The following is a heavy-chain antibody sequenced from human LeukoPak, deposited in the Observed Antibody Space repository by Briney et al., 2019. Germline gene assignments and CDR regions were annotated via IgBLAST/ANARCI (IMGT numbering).Heavy chain of an antibody. J-gene: IGHJ5*02. CDR2: INHSGST. CDR1: GGSFSGYY. CDR3: ARGGLGYCSSTSCVNWFDP. D-gene: IGHD2-2*01. V-gene: IGHV4-34*01. Sequence: SETLSLTCAVYGGSFSGYYWSWIRQPPGKGLEWIGEINHSGSTNYNPSLKSRVTISVDTSKNQFSLKLSSVTAADTAVYYCARGGLGYCSSTSCVNWFDPWGQGTLVTVSS.